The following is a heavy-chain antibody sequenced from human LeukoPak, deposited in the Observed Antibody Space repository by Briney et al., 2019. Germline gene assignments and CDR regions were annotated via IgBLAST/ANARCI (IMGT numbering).Heavy chain of an antibody. Sequence: HPGGSLSPACATSGFTFSRYGIHWVRQAPGKGLEWVAIIWSDGSNKHYACSVKGRFTISRDNSENTVHLQMNSLRVEDTAVYYCGRDLSWGYFDYLGQGTLVSVSS. V-gene: IGHV3-33*01. J-gene: IGHJ4*02. CDR3: GRDLSWGYFDY. CDR2: IWSDGSNK. CDR1: GFTFSRYG. D-gene: IGHD7-27*01.